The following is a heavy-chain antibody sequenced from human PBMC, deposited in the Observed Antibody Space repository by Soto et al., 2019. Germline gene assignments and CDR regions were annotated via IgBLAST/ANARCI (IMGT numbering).Heavy chain of an antibody. J-gene: IGHJ3*02. CDR2: IYPDDSDT. D-gene: IGHD3-16*01. Sequence: GESLKISCKGSGYSFTSYWIGWVRQMPGKGLEWMGIIYPDDSDTRYSPSFQGQVTISADKSISTPYLQWSSLKASDTAMYYCALSYDYVWGSYAFDIWGQGTMVTVSS. CDR1: GYSFTSYW. V-gene: IGHV5-51*01. CDR3: ALSYDYVWGSYAFDI.